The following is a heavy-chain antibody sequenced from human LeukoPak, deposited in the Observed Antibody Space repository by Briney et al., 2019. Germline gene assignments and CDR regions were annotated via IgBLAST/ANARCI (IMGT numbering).Heavy chain of an antibody. Sequence: GRSLRLSCAASGFTFSSYGMHWVRQAPGKGLEWVAVIWYDGSNKYYADSVKGRFTISRDNSKNTLYLQMNSLRAEDTAVYYCAREGYDYGSGTIPGYYYYGMDVWGQGTTVTVSS. CDR1: GFTFSSYG. CDR2: IWYDGSNK. CDR3: AREGYDYGSGTIPGYYYYGMDV. D-gene: IGHD3-10*01. V-gene: IGHV3-33*01. J-gene: IGHJ6*02.